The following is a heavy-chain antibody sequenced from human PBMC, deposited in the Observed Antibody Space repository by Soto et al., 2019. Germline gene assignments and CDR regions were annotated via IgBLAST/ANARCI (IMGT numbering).Heavy chain of an antibody. CDR2: IYYSGST. CDR3: AREMETIPYFDY. J-gene: IGHJ4*02. V-gene: IGHV4-59*01. D-gene: IGHD3-3*01. CDR1: GGSISSYY. Sequence: QVQLQESGPGLVKPSETLSLTCTVSGGSISSYYWSWIRQPPGKGLEWIGYIYYSGSTNYNPSLKRRAAISVDTSKNQFSLKLSSVTAADTAVYYCAREMETIPYFDYWGQGTLVTVSS.